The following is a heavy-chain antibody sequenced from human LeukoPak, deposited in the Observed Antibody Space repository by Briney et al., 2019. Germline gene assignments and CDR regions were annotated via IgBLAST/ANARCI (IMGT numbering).Heavy chain of an antibody. V-gene: IGHV3-43*01. J-gene: IGHJ6*02. CDR1: GFTFDDYT. CDR3: AKDVVPTLSNDYSFTTITFYGMDV. CDR2: ISWDGGST. Sequence: GGSLRLSCAASGFTFDDYTMHWVRQAPGKGLEWVSLISWDGGSTYYADSVKGRFTISRDNSKNSLYLQMNSLRTEDTALYYCAKDVVPTLSNDYSFTTITFYGMDVWGQGTTVTVSS. D-gene: IGHD4-11*01.